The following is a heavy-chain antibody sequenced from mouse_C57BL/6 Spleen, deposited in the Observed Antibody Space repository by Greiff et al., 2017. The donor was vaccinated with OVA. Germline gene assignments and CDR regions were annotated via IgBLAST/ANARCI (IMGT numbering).Heavy chain of an antibody. D-gene: IGHD3-3*01. CDR3: AEGDSWFAD. V-gene: IGHV3-6*01. CDR2: ISYDSSN. J-gene: IGHJ3*01. CDR1: GYSITSGYY. Sequence: VQLQQSGPGLVKPSQSLSLTCSVTGYSITSGYYWNWIRQFPGNKLEWMGYISYDSSNNYNPSLKNRISITRDTSKNQFFLKLKSVTTEDTAPYYCAEGDSWFADWGQGTLVTVSA.